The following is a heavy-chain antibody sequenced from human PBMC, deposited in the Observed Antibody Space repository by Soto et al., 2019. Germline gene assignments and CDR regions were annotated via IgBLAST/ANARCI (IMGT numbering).Heavy chain of an antibody. CDR2: IIPILGIA. Sequence: SVKVSCKASGGTFSSYTISWVRQAPGQGLEWMGRIIPILGIANYAQKFQGRVTITADKSTSTAYMELSSLRSEDTAVYYCARDLRDGYFDYWGQGTLVTVSS. CDR3: ARDLRDGYFDY. V-gene: IGHV1-69*04. J-gene: IGHJ4*02. CDR1: GGTFSSYT.